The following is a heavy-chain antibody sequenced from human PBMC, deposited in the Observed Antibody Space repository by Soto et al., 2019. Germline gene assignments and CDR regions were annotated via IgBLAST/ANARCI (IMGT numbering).Heavy chain of an antibody. V-gene: IGHV4-59*01. CDR2: IYYSGST. D-gene: IGHD3-16*01. CDR3: ATDTSSSESAYDSGMDV. Sequence: QVQLQESGPRLVKPSETLSLTCNVSGASISYYYWNWIRQPPGKGLEWIGCIYYSGSTNYNPSLNSRVTISVDTSKNQVSLKLSSVTAADTSLYYGATDTSSSESAYDSGMDVCGQVPTVTVSS. CDR1: GASISYYY. J-gene: IGHJ6*02.